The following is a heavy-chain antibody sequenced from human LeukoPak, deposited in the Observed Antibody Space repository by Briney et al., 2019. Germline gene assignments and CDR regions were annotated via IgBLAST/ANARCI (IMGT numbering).Heavy chain of an antibody. V-gene: IGHV1-69*13. CDR1: GGTFSSYA. J-gene: IGHJ2*01. CDR2: IIPIFGTA. Sequence: ASVKVSCKASGGTFSSYAISWVRQAPGQGPEWMGGIIPIFGTANYTQKFQGRVTITADESTSTAYMELSSLRSEDTAVYYCARDRSITIFGVVTPDWYFDLWGRGTLVTVSS. D-gene: IGHD3-3*01. CDR3: ARDRSITIFGVVTPDWYFDL.